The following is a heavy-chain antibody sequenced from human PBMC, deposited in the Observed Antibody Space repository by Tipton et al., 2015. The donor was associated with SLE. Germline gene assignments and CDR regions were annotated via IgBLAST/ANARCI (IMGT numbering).Heavy chain of an antibody. Sequence: GSLRLSCAASGFTFSRFWMHWVRQDPGKGLVWVSRIDSDGGSTNYADSVKGRFTISRDNAKNTLYLQMNTLRVEDTAVYYCAKERDPRAYGSGIDVWGQGTTVTVSS. CDR1: GFTFSRFW. CDR3: AKERDPRAYGSGIDV. J-gene: IGHJ6*02. D-gene: IGHD4-17*01. V-gene: IGHV3-74*01. CDR2: IDSDGGST.